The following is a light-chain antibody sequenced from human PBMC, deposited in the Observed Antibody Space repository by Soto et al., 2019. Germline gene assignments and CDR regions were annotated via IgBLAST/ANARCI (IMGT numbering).Light chain of an antibody. J-gene: IGLJ2*01. CDR2: DNN. Sequence: QSVLTQPPSVSGAPGQTVTISCTGSSSNIGAGYDVHWYQQVPGTAPKVLIYDNNNRPSGVPDRFSGSKSGTSASLAITGLQAEDEADYYCHSYDVSLSGPVFGGGTKLTVL. V-gene: IGLV1-40*01. CDR3: HSYDVSLSGPV. CDR1: SSNIGAGYD.